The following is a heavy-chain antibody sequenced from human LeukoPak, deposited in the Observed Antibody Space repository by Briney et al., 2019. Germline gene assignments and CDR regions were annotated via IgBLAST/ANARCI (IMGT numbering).Heavy chain of an antibody. CDR2: INHSGST. Sequence: SQTLSLTCAVYGGSFSGYYWSWIRQPPGKGLEWIGEINHSGSTNYNPSLKSRVTISVDTSKNQFSLKLSSVTAADTAVYYCARDQVVVVPAATLLGWFDPWGQGTLVTVSS. CDR3: ARDQVVVVPAATLLGWFDP. CDR1: GGSFSGYY. D-gene: IGHD2-2*01. J-gene: IGHJ5*02. V-gene: IGHV4-34*01.